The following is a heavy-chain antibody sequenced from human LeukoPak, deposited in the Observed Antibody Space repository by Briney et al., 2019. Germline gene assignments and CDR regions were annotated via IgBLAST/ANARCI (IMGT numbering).Heavy chain of an antibody. CDR1: GGSFSGYY. D-gene: IGHD6-6*01. J-gene: IGHJ3*02. CDR3: ARETPSGAFDI. Sequence: SETLSLTCAVYGGSFSGYYWSWIRRPPGKGLEWIGEINHSGSTNYNPSLKSRVTISVDTSKNQFSLKLSSVTAADTAVYYCARETPSGAFDIWGQGTMVTVSS. V-gene: IGHV4-34*01. CDR2: INHSGST.